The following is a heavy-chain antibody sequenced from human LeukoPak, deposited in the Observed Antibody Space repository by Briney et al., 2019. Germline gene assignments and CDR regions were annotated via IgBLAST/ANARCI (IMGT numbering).Heavy chain of an antibody. Sequence: GGSLRLSCAASGFTFSDYWIHWVRQAPGKGLVWVSRINTDGSITNYADSVKGRFSISRDNAKNTLYLQMSSLRAEDTAVYYCARIKAFDIWGQGTMVTVSS. CDR1: GFTFSDYW. V-gene: IGHV3-74*01. J-gene: IGHJ3*02. CDR3: ARIKAFDI. CDR2: INTDGSIT.